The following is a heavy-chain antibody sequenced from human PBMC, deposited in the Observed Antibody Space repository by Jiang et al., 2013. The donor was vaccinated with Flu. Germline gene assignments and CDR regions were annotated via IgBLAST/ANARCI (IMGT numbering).Heavy chain of an antibody. Sequence: GSALVKPSETLSLTCTVSGGSISSYYWSWIRQPPGKGLEWIGYIYYSGSTNYNPSLKSRVTISVDTSKNQFSLKLSSVTAADTAVYYCARRGRTYDAFDIWGQGTMVTVSS. CDR2: IYYSGST. CDR3: ARRGRTYDAFDI. D-gene: IGHD2-2*01. CDR1: GGSISSYY. V-gene: IGHV4-59*08. J-gene: IGHJ3*02.